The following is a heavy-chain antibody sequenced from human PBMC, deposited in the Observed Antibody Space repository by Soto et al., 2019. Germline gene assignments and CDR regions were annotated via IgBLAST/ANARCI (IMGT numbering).Heavy chain of an antibody. J-gene: IGHJ4*02. Sequence: SETLSLTCTVSGGSISSTRYYWCWIRHPPGKGLEWIGTTYYTGSTYYNPSLKSRVTISVDMSKNQFSLKVRSATAADTAVYYCVSGPGTTADYWGQGTLVTVSS. CDR1: GGSISSTRYY. D-gene: IGHD1-1*01. CDR2: TYYTGST. CDR3: VSGPGTTADY. V-gene: IGHV4-39*01.